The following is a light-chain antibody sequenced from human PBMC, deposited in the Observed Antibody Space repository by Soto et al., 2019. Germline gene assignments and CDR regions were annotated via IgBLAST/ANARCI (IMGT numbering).Light chain of an antibody. J-gene: IGKJ4*01. CDR2: AAS. CDR3: QQSSSTVLT. CDR1: QSISSY. V-gene: IGKV1-39*01. Sequence: DIQMTQSPSSLSASVGDRVTITCRASQSISSYLNWYQQKPGKAPKLLIYAASSLQGGVPSRFSASGSGTEFTLTISSLQREDCAIYYCQQSSSTVLTFGGGTKVEIK.